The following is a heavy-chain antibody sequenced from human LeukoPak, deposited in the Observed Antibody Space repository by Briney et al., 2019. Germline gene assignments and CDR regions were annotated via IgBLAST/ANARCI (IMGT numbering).Heavy chain of an antibody. CDR3: AKDLGSGWFGVDY. Sequence: GGSLRLSCAASGFTFSSYWMHWVRQAPGKGLVWVSRINSDGSSTSYADSVKGRFTISRDNAKNTLYLQMNSLRVEDMAIYYCAKDLGSGWFGVDYWGQGTLVTVSS. V-gene: IGHV3-74*01. CDR1: GFTFSSYW. J-gene: IGHJ4*02. CDR2: INSDGSST. D-gene: IGHD6-13*01.